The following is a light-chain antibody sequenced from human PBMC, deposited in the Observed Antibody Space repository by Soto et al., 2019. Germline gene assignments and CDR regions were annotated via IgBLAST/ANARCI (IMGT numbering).Light chain of an antibody. Sequence: DFVMTQTPLSLSVAPGQPSSISCKSSQSLLHITGETFLFWYLQKPGQSPQLLIYEVSTRVSGVPDRFSGSGSGTDFTLEISRVETDDVAIYYCMQSTQLPRTFGQGTRLEIK. CDR3: MQSTQLPRT. CDR1: QSLLHITGETF. V-gene: IGKV2D-29*02. CDR2: EVS. J-gene: IGKJ5*01.